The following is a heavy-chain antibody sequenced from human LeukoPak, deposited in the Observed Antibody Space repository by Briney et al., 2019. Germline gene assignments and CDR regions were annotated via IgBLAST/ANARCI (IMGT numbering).Heavy chain of an antibody. CDR2: IYHSGTT. CDR3: ARKENVYYYFDY. D-gene: IGHD3-10*01. CDR1: GYSITSSSW. Sequence: SDTLSLTCAVSGYSITSSSWWGWIRQPPGKGLEWIGYIYHSGTTYYNPSLQSRVTMSVDTSKNQFSLKLSSVTAVDTAVYYCARKENVYYYFDYWGQGTPVTVSS. J-gene: IGHJ4*02. V-gene: IGHV4-28*01.